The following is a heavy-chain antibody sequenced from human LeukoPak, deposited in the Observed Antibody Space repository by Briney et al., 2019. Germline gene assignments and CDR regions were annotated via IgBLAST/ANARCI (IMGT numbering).Heavy chain of an antibody. V-gene: IGHV4-61*02. Sequence: KASETLSLTCTVSGGSISGGSYYWSWIRQPAGKGLEWIGRIYTSGSTNYNPSLKSRVTISVDTSKNQFSLKLSSVTAADTAVYYCAVGGYCSSTSCYWWRAFDIWGQGTMVTVSS. CDR1: GGSISGGSYY. CDR3: AVGGYCSSTSCYWWRAFDI. J-gene: IGHJ3*02. CDR2: IYTSGST. D-gene: IGHD2-2*01.